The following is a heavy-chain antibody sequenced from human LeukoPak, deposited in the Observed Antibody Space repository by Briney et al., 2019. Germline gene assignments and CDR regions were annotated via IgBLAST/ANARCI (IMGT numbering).Heavy chain of an antibody. D-gene: IGHD1-26*01. CDR2: MNPNSGNT. J-gene: IGHJ6*03. Sequence: ASVKVSCKASGYTFTSYDINWVRQATGQGLEWTGWMNPNSGNTGYAQKFQGRVTMTRNTSISTAYMELSSLRSEDTAVYYCARGLIVGAAYYYYYMDVWGKGTTVTVSS. CDR1: GYTFTSYD. CDR3: ARGLIVGAAYYYYYMDV. V-gene: IGHV1-8*01.